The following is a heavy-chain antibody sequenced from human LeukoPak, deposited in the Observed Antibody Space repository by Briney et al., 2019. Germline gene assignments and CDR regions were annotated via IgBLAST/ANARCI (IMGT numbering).Heavy chain of an antibody. V-gene: IGHV4-39*01. CDR2: IYYSGST. D-gene: IGHD3-3*01. Sequence: SETLSLTCSVSGGSITYSHYYWGWVRQPPGKGLEWIGGIYYSGSTCNNPSLKSRVILSVDTSKNQFSLKLSSVTAADTAVYYCARHVGHDFWSGYRSVDPWGQGTLVTVSS. CDR1: GGSITYSHYY. J-gene: IGHJ5*02. CDR3: ARHVGHDFWSGYRSVDP.